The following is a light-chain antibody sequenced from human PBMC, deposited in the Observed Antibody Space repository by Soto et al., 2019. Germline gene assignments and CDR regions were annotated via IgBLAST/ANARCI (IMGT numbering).Light chain of an antibody. Sequence: QSALTQPPSASGSPGQSVTISCTGTTIDVGAYNYVSWYQQHPGQAPKLIIYEVTKRPSGVPDRFSGSKSGNTASLTVSGLQAEDEADYYCSSYAGTNNYVVFGGGTKLTVL. CDR1: TIDVGAYNY. CDR2: EVT. V-gene: IGLV2-8*01. CDR3: SSYAGTNNYVV. J-gene: IGLJ2*01.